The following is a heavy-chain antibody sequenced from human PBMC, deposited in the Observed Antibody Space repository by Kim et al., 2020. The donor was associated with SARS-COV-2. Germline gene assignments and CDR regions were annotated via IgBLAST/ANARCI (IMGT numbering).Heavy chain of an antibody. D-gene: IGHD2-15*01. CDR3: ARGRCSGGSCGEQGDY. Sequence: SETLSLTCAVYGGSFSGYYWSWIRQPPGKGLEWIGEINHSGSTNYNPSLKSRVTISVDTSKNQFSLKLSSVTAADTAVYYCARGRCSGGSCGEQGDYWGQGTLVTVSS. J-gene: IGHJ4*02. V-gene: IGHV4-34*01. CDR2: INHSGST. CDR1: GGSFSGYY.